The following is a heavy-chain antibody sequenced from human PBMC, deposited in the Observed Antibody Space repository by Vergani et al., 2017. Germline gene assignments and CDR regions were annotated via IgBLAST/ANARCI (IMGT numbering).Heavy chain of an antibody. CDR3: ARDTSMVGTNWFDP. J-gene: IGHJ5*02. CDR1: GGSISSYY. V-gene: IGHV4-59*01. CDR2: IYYSGST. D-gene: IGHD2-21*02. Sequence: QVQLQESGPGLVQPSETLSLTCTVSGGSISSYYWSWIRQPPGKGLEWIGYIYYSGSTNYNPSLKSRVTISVDTSKNQFSLKLSSVTAADTAVYYCARDTSMVGTNWFDPGGQGTLVTVSA.